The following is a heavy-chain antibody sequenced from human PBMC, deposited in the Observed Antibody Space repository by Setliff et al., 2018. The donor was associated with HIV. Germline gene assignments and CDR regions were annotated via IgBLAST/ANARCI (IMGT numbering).Heavy chain of an antibody. Sequence: PSETLSLTCAVYGGSFTSYYWTWIRQAPGKDLEWIGEINHNGGTNYNPSLKSRVTISVDRSNNQFFLRLTSVTAADTAVYYCARGSYRGSGFFVRYFDFWGQGSLVTVSS. CDR3: ARGSYRGSGFFVRYFDF. CDR2: INHNGGT. V-gene: IGHV4-34*01. J-gene: IGHJ4*02. D-gene: IGHD3-3*01. CDR1: GGSFTSYY.